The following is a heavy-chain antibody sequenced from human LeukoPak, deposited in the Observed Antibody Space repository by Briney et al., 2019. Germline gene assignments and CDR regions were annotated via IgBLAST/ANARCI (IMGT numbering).Heavy chain of an antibody. CDR3: ARFGRELLRVWDY. D-gene: IGHD1-26*01. V-gene: IGHV3-21*01. CDR2: ISSSSSYI. Sequence: GGSLRLSCAASGFTFSSYSMNWVRQAPGKGLEWVSSISSSSSYIYYADSVKGRFTISRDNAKNSLYLQMNSLRAEDTAVYYCARFGRELLRVWDYWGQGTLVTVSS. J-gene: IGHJ4*02. CDR1: GFTFSSYS.